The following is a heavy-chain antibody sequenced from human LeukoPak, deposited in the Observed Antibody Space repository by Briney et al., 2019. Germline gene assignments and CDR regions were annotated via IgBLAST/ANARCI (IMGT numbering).Heavy chain of an antibody. J-gene: IGHJ4*02. V-gene: IGHV1-8*03. Sequence: ASVKVSCKASGYTFTSYDINWVRQATAQGLEWMGWMNPNSGNTGYAQKLQGRVTITRNTSISTAYMELNSLRSEDTAVYCCARADTYSLSDYWGQGTLVTVSS. CDR1: GYTFTSYD. CDR3: ARADTYSLSDY. CDR2: MNPNSGNT. D-gene: IGHD4-11*01.